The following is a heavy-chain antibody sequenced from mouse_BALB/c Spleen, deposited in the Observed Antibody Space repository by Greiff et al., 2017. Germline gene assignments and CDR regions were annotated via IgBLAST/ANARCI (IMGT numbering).Heavy chain of an antibody. CDR2: ISSGSSTN. J-gene: IGHJ3*01. D-gene: IGHD1-1*01. V-gene: IGHV5-17*02. CDR1: GFTFSSFG. CDR3: ATYYYGSSYVGFAY. Sequence: EVKVVESGGGLVQPGGSRKLSCAASGFTFSSFGMHWVRQAPEKGLEWVAYISSGSSTNYYADTVKGRFTISRDNPKNTLFLQMTSLRSEDTAMYYCATYYYGSSYVGFAYWGQGTLVTVSA.